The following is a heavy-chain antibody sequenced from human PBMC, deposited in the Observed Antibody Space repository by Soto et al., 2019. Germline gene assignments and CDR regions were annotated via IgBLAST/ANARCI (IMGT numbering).Heavy chain of an antibody. CDR2: ISGSGGSI. CDR3: AKVVGPGEGYFDY. CDR1: GFTFGSYA. V-gene: IGHV3-23*01. Sequence: GGSLRLSCAASGFTFGSYAMSWVRQAPGKGLEWVSAISGSGGSIYYADSVKGRFTISRDNSKNTLYLQMNSLRAEDTAVYYCAKVVGPGEGYFDYWGQGTLVIVSS. D-gene: IGHD2-15*01. J-gene: IGHJ4*02.